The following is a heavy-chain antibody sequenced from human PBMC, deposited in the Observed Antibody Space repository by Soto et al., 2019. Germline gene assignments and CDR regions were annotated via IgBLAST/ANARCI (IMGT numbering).Heavy chain of an antibody. J-gene: IGHJ4*02. Sequence: EVQLVESGGGLVQPGGSLRLSCAASGFTVSSNYMSWVRQAPGKGLEWVSVIYSGGSTYYADSVKGRFTISRDNSKNTLYLQMNSLRAEDTAVYYCARDSPMATNHFDYWGQGTLVTVSS. CDR1: GFTVSSNY. CDR3: ARDSPMATNHFDY. D-gene: IGHD5-18*01. V-gene: IGHV3-66*01. CDR2: IYSGGST.